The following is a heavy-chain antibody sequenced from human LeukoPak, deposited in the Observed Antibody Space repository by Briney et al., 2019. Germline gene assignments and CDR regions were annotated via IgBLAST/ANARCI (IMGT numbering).Heavy chain of an antibody. CDR3: AGQGYSSSWYRNQGPEYFQH. D-gene: IGHD6-13*01. V-gene: IGHV4-4*07. J-gene: IGHJ1*01. Sequence: PSETLSLTCTVSGGSISSYYWSWIRQPAGKGLEWIGRIYASGSINYNPSLKSRVTMSVDTSKNQFSLKLSSVTAADTAVYYCAGQGYSSSWYRNQGPEYFQHWGQGTLVTVSS. CDR1: GGSISSYY. CDR2: IYASGSI.